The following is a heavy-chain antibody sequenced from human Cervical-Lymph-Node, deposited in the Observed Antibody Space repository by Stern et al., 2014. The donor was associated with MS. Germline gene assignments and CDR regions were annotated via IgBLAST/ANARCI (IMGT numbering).Heavy chain of an antibody. CDR2: IYPGDSDT. J-gene: IGHJ3*02. CDR1: GYSFTSYW. Sequence: EVHLVESGAEVKKPGESLKISCKGSGYSFTSYWIGWVRQMPGKGLEWMGIIYPGDSDTRYSPSFQGQVPISADKSISTAYLQWSSLKASDTAMYYCARPWGFGELRDAFDIWGQGTMVTVSS. V-gene: IGHV5-51*01. CDR3: ARPWGFGELRDAFDI. D-gene: IGHD3-10*01.